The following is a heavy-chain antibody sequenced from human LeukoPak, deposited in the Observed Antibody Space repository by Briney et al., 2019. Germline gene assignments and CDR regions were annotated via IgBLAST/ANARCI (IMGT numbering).Heavy chain of an antibody. CDR2: INHRGST. J-gene: IGHJ4*02. Sequence: KPSETLSLTCAVYGGSFSGYYWSWIRQPPGKGLEWIGEINHRGSTNYNPSLKSRVTISVDTSKNQFSLKLSSVTAADTAVYYCARQYSSSSDFDYWGQGTLVTVSS. CDR3: ARQYSSSSDFDY. V-gene: IGHV4-34*01. D-gene: IGHD6-13*01. CDR1: GGSFSGYY.